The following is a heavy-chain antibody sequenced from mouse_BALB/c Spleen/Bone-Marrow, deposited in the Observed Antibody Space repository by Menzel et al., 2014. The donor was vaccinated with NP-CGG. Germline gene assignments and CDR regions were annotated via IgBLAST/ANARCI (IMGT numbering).Heavy chain of an antibody. V-gene: IGHV5-9-3*01. J-gene: IGHJ2*01. Sequence: VQLKDSGGGLVKPGGSLKLSCGASGFTFSDYAMSWVRQTPERRLEWVATISKGGSYTYYPDSVKGRFTISRDNARNSLYLHMTSLRSEDTAIYSCARDKYDGGYYFDYWGQGTTLTVSS. D-gene: IGHD2-14*01. CDR3: ARDKYDGGYYFDY. CDR2: ISKGGSYT. CDR1: GFTFSDYA.